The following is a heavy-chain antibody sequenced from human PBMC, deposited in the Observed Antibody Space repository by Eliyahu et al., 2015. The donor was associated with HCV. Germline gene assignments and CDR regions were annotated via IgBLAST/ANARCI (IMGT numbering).Heavy chain of an antibody. J-gene: IGHJ4*02. CDR3: ARDGPQNYYDSSGYYFDY. CDR2: ISYDGSNK. V-gene: IGHV3-30*04. CDR1: GFTFXXXX. Sequence: QVQLVESGGGVVQPGRSLRLSCAASGFTFXXXXMHGVRRAPGKGLEWVALISYDGSNKYYADSVKGRFTISRDNSRDTLYLQMNSLRAEDTAVYYCARDGPQNYYDSSGYYFDYWGQGTLVTVSS. D-gene: IGHD3-22*01.